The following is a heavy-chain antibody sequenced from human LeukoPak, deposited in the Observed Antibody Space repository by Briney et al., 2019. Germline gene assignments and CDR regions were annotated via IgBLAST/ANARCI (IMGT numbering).Heavy chain of an antibody. CDR1: GGSISSYY. V-gene: IGHV4-59*01. Sequence: SETLSLTCTVSGGSISSYYWSWIRQPPGKGLEWIGYIYYSGSTNYNPSLKSRVTISVDTSKNQFSLELSSVTAADTAVYYCARGETYSSGLVDYWGQGTLVTVSS. CDR2: IYYSGST. CDR3: ARGETYSSGLVDY. D-gene: IGHD6-19*01. J-gene: IGHJ4*02.